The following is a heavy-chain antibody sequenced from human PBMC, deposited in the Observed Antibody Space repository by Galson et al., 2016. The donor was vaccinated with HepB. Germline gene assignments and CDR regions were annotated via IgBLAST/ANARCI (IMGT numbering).Heavy chain of an antibody. CDR3: VRQPTYGYPFDY. CDR2: ISYNGGTT. CDR1: GFIFSKYT. V-gene: IGHV3-64D*08. J-gene: IGHJ4*02. D-gene: IGHD5-18*01. Sequence: SLRLSCAAPGFIFSKYTMHWVRQAPGKGLQYVAGISYNGGTTHYADSVKGRFTISRDNFKNTLYLRMSSLRVEDTSVYFCVRQPTYGYPFDYWGQGTLVTVSS.